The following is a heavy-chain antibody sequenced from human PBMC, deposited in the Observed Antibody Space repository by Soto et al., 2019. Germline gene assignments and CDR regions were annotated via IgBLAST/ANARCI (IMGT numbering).Heavy chain of an antibody. J-gene: IGHJ4*02. Sequence: EVQLVESGGGLVKPGGSLRLSCAASGFTFSSYSMNWVRQAPGKGLEWVSSISSSSSYIYYADAVKSRFTISRDNAKNSLYLQMNRLRAEDTTVYYCARASGAVTTLVDYWGQGPLVTVSS. CDR3: ARASGAVTTLVDY. D-gene: IGHD4-17*01. CDR2: ISSSSSYI. CDR1: GFTFSSYS. V-gene: IGHV3-21*01.